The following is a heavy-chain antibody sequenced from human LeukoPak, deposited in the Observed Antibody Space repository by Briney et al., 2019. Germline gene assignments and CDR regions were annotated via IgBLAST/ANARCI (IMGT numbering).Heavy chain of an antibody. J-gene: IGHJ1*01. CDR1: GFTFSSYG. V-gene: IGHV3-23*01. Sequence: PGGSLRLSCAASGFTFSSYGMSWVRQAPGKGLEWVSVISGSGGSTYYADSVKGRFTISRDNFKNTLYLQMNSLRAEDTAVYYCAKEIYGDPTGGRFQHWGQGTLVSVSS. CDR3: AKEIYGDPTGGRFQH. CDR2: ISGSGGST. D-gene: IGHD4-17*01.